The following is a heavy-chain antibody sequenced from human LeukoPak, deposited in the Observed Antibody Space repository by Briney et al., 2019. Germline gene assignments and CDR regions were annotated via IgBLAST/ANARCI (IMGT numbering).Heavy chain of an antibody. V-gene: IGHV1-46*01. Sequence: ASVTVSCKASGYTFTSYGISWVRQAPGQGLEWMGIINPSGGSTSYAQKFQGRVTMTRDTSTSTVYMELSSLRSEDTAVYYCARDWAAAGNRRLSFDYWGQGTLVTVSS. J-gene: IGHJ4*02. D-gene: IGHD6-13*01. CDR3: ARDWAAAGNRRLSFDY. CDR2: INPSGGST. CDR1: GYTFTSYG.